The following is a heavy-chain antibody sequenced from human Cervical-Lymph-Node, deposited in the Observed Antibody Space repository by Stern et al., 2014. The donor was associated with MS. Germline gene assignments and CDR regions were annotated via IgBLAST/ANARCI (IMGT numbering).Heavy chain of an antibody. J-gene: IGHJ5*02. Sequence: VQLEEPGAEVKKPGSSGKGSCKSSGGIRWGRQAPGQGLEGMGWVIPFVGTSNYAQKFQGRVTITADTSTNTTYFHLSRLTSAYTAIYYCARGSGDNWFGPWCQGTLVTVSS. CDR2: VIPFVGTS. CDR3: ARGSGDNWFGP. CDR1: GG. D-gene: IGHD3-10*01. V-gene: IGHV1-69*06.